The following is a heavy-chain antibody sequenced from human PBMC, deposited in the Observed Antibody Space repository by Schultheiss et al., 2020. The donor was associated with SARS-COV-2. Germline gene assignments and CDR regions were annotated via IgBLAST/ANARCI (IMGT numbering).Heavy chain of an antibody. CDR1: GYTFTSYG. J-gene: IGHJ4*02. Sequence: ASVKVSCKASGYTFTSYGISWVRQAPGQGLEWMGGFDPEDGETIYAQKFQGRVTMTEDTSTDTAYMELSSLRSEDTAVYYCARDRLQWLATSSSHWGQGTLVTVSS. CDR2: FDPEDGET. D-gene: IGHD6-19*01. V-gene: IGHV1-24*01. CDR3: ARDRLQWLATSSSH.